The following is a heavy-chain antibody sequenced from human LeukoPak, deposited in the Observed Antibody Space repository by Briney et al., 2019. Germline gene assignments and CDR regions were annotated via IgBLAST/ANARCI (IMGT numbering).Heavy chain of an antibody. V-gene: IGHV3-66*01. Sequence: PGGSLRLSCAASEFTFSNAWMSWVRQAPGKGLEGVSVIERGGATYYADSVKGRFTISRDTFKNTLYLQMNSLRAEDTAVYYCAKTETYSNTWYADYWGQGTLVTVSS. D-gene: IGHD6-13*01. CDR2: IERGGAT. CDR3: AKTETYSNTWYADY. J-gene: IGHJ4*02. CDR1: EFTFSNAW.